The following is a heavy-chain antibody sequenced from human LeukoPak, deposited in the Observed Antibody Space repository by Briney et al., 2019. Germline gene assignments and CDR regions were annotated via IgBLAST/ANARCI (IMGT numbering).Heavy chain of an antibody. V-gene: IGHV3-74*01. CDR2: INTDGTAT. CDR3: VRDSNLSFDY. J-gene: IGHJ4*02. CDR1: GLTLSSYW. Sequence: GSLRLSCAASGLTLSSYWMHGVRQAPGKGLVWVSHINTDGTATTYADSVKGRFTISRDNAKNTLYLQMNSLRAEDTAVYYCVRDSNLSFDYWGQGALVTVSS. D-gene: IGHD1-14*01.